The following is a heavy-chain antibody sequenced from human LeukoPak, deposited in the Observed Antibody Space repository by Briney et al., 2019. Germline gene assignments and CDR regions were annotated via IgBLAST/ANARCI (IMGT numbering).Heavy chain of an antibody. CDR3: ARGGLPHYLGFGDRNWFDP. V-gene: IGHV4-34*01. D-gene: IGHD3-10*01. Sequence: WESLSLACAVYGGSFSGYYCSWVRQPPGKGLDWVGGINDSGGTTYNPSLKRRVSISVGKTTKHFSLKLRSVTAAATAVYYSARGGLPHYLGFGDRNWFDPWGQGTLVTVSS. CDR1: GGSFSGYY. J-gene: IGHJ5*02. CDR2: INDSGGT.